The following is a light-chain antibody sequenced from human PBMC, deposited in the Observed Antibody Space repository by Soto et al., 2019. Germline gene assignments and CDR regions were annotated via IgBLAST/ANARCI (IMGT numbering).Light chain of an antibody. CDR3: SAFACSEGYV. CDR1: TSDVGGYNF. CDR2: EAT. J-gene: IGLJ1*01. V-gene: IGLV2-8*01. Sequence: QSALAQPPSASGSPGQSVAISCTGTTSDVGGYNFVSWYQQHPGKAPKLIIYEATKRPSGVPDRFSGAWSGNTASLIVSGLQAEDEADYYCSAFACSEGYVFGSGTKLTVL.